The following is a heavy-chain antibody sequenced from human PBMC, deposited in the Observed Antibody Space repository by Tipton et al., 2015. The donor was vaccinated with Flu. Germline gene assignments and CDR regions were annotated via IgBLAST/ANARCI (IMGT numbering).Heavy chain of an antibody. Sequence: QVQLVQSGAEVKKPGASLKVSCEASGYSFTNYAIHWVRQAPGQRPEWMGWINGGSGATKYSQELQGRVSVTRDISASTAYMELSSLISEDTAVYYCAREDSSASVYGMDVWGQGTMVTVSS. J-gene: IGHJ6*02. CDR2: INGGSGAT. CDR3: AREDSSASVYGMDV. V-gene: IGHV1-3*03. CDR1: GYSFTNYA. D-gene: IGHD6-6*01.